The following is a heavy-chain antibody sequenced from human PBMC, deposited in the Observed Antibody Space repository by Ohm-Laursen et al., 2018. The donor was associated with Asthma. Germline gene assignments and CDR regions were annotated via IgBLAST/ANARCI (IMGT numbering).Heavy chain of an antibody. Sequence: SLRLSCSAVGFTFRSYAMHWVRQAPGKGLEWVAVGGSYYDGGLKYYADSVNGRFTVSRDDSKNTLYLQMNSLRPDDTAVYYCARDVMEWYLPAFDFWGQGTLVTVSS. CDR2: GGSYYDGGLK. V-gene: IGHV3-30-3*01. CDR1: GFTFRSYA. J-gene: IGHJ4*02. CDR3: ARDVMEWYLPAFDF. D-gene: IGHD3-3*01.